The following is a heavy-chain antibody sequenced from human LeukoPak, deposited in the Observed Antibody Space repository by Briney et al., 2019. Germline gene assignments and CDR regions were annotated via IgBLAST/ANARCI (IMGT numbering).Heavy chain of an antibody. CDR1: GFSVNDNY. J-gene: IGHJ4*02. CDR3: ARTNPVYGDYDY. Sequence: GGSLRLSCAVSGFSVNDNYMSWVRQAPGKGPQWVSVMFPDGRTYYADSVKGRFTISRDLARNTLLLQMHSLRADDTAVHYCARTNPVYGDYDYWGQGTLVAVSS. CDR2: MFPDGRT. V-gene: IGHV3-53*01. D-gene: IGHD4-17*01.